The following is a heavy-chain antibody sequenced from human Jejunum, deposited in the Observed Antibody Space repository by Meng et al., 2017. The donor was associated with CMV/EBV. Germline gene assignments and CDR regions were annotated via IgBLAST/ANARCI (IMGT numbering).Heavy chain of an antibody. CDR1: TNSFTTYF. Sequence: QLQESGPGLVKPSEPLSLTCTVSTNSFTTYFWNWIRQPAGKGLEWIGRVYSSGSTSSHPSLRSRVLLSVDRSKNQFSLKLTSVTAADTAVYYCAADAGHGDPLEYWGQGTLVTVSS. D-gene: IGHD4-17*01. CDR3: AADAGHGDPLEY. J-gene: IGHJ4*02. V-gene: IGHV4-4*07. CDR2: VYSSGST.